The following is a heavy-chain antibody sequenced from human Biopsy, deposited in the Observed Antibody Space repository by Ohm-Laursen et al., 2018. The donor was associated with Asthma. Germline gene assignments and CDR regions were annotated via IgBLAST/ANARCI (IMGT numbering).Heavy chain of an antibody. Sequence: TLSLTCAASRFTYEMHWVRQAPGKGLEWVAVISYDGSSIYYADSVKGRFTISRDNSKNTLSLQMNSLAAEDTAVYYCAREGVAGTHIEDWGQGTLVTVSS. D-gene: IGHD6-19*01. CDR2: ISYDGSSI. CDR1: RFTYE. V-gene: IGHV3-30-3*01. CDR3: AREGVAGTHIED. J-gene: IGHJ4*02.